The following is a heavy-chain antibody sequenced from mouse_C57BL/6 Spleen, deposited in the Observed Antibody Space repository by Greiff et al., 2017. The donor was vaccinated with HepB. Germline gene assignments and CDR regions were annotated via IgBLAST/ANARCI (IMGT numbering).Heavy chain of an antibody. D-gene: IGHD2-2*01. Sequence: VQLQQPGAELVRPGTSVKLSCKASGYTFTSYWMHWVKQRPGQGLEWIGVIDPSDSYTNYNQKFKGKATLTVDTSSSTAYMQLSSLTSEDSAVYYCASLFYGYEGYFDVWGTGTTVTVSS. J-gene: IGHJ1*03. CDR2: IDPSDSYT. CDR3: ASLFYGYEGYFDV. V-gene: IGHV1-59*01. CDR1: GYTFTSYW.